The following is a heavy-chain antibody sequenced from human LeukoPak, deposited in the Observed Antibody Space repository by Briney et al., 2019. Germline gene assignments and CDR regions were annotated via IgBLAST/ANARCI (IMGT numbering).Heavy chain of an antibody. Sequence: GGSLRLSCVGSEFSFPNYAMSWVRQAPGRGLEWVSSISGSGGGTYYADSVKGRFTISRDNSKNTLYLQMNSLRAEDTAVYYCARVKPGTYSSGWYPLGYWGQGTLVTVSS. CDR2: ISGSGGGT. CDR3: ARVKPGTYSSGWYPLGY. D-gene: IGHD6-19*01. J-gene: IGHJ4*02. CDR1: EFSFPNYA. V-gene: IGHV3-23*01.